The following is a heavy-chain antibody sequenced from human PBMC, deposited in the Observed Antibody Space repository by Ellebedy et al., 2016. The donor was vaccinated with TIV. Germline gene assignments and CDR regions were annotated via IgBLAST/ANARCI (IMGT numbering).Heavy chain of an antibody. CDR2: IYTSGST. V-gene: IGHV4-4*07. CDR3: ARESGSYYIAFDI. Sequence: SETLSLXXTVSGDSISSYYWSWIRQPAGKGLEWIGRIYTSGSTNYNPSLKSRVTMSVDTSKNQFSLRLSSVTAADTAVYFCARESGSYYIAFDIWGQGTVVTVSS. D-gene: IGHD1-26*01. J-gene: IGHJ3*02. CDR1: GDSISSYY.